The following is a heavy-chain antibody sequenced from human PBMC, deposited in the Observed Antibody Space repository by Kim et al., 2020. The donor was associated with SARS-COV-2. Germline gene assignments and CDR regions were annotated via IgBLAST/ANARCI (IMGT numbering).Heavy chain of an antibody. CDR3: ATDRGTDAYNYALDY. Sequence: AASVKDRFTISRDDSKSVAFLQMNSVKTGDTAVYFCATDRGTDAYNYALDYWGQGTLVTVSS. D-gene: IGHD3-10*01. V-gene: IGHV3-49*02. J-gene: IGHJ4*02.